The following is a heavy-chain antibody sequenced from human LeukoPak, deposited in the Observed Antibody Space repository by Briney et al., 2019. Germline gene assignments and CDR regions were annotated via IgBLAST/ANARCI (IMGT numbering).Heavy chain of an antibody. CDR3: ARDRASEFNNEVPAAIPGLFDY. V-gene: IGHV1-69*04. Sequence: SVKVSCKASGGTFSSYAISWVRQAPGQGLEWMGRIIPILGIANYAQKFQGRVTITADKSTSTAYMELSSLRSEDTAVYYCARDRASEFNNEVPAAIPGLFDYWGQGTLVTVSS. D-gene: IGHD2-2*02. CDR2: IIPILGIA. CDR1: GGTFSSYA. J-gene: IGHJ4*02.